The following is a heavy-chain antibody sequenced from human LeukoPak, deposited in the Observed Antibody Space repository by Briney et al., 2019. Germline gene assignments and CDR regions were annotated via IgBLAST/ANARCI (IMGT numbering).Heavy chain of an antibody. D-gene: IGHD2-2*01. V-gene: IGHV3-7*01. CDR3: TRDPEVPMDV. Sequence: GGSLRLSCAASGFTFSDYYMSWVRQAPGKGLEWVANIKQDGSEKYYVDSVKGRFTISRDNAKDSVYLQMNSLRVEDTAVYYCTRDPEVPMDVWGQGTTVTVSS. CDR1: GFTFSDYY. CDR2: IKQDGSEK. J-gene: IGHJ6*02.